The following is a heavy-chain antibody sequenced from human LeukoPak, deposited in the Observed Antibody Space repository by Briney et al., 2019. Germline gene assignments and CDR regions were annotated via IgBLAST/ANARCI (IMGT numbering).Heavy chain of an antibody. CDR2: ISAYNGNT. V-gene: IGHV1-18*01. D-gene: IGHD7-27*01. J-gene: IGHJ4*02. CDR3: ARAESNWGGYYFDN. Sequence: ASVKVSCKASGYTFTNYGISWVRQAPGQGLEWMGWISAYNGNTNYAQNLQGRVTMTTDTSTSTAYMELRSLRSDDTAVYYCARAESNWGGYYFDNSGQGTLVTVSS. CDR1: GYTFTNYG.